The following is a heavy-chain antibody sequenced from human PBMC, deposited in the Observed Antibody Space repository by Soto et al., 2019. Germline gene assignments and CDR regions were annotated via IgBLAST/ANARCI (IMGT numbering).Heavy chain of an antibody. CDR1: GFTFSSYG. CDR3: ARQGYCTNGVCYLYYFDY. V-gene: IGHV3-33*01. Sequence: HPGGSLRLSCAASGFTFSSYGMHWVRQAPGKGLEWVAVIWYDGSNKYYADSVKGRFTISRDNSKNTLYLQMNSLRAEDTAVYYCARQGYCTNGVCYLYYFDYRGQGTLVTVST. J-gene: IGHJ4*02. D-gene: IGHD2-8*01. CDR2: IWYDGSNK.